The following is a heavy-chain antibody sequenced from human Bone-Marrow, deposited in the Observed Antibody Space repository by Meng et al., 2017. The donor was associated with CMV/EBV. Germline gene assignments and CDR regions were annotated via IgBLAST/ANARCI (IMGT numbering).Heavy chain of an antibody. CDR2: IIPIFGTA. V-gene: IGHV1-69*05. D-gene: IGHD2-2*01. CDR1: GGTFSSYA. CDR3: ARDRGPAKHKPLPLDY. J-gene: IGHJ4*02. Sequence: SVKVSCKASGGTFSSYAISWVRQAPGQGLEWMGGIIPIFGTANYAQKFQGRVTITTDESTSTAYMELRSLRSDDTAVYYCARDRGPAKHKPLPLDYWGQGTLVTVPS.